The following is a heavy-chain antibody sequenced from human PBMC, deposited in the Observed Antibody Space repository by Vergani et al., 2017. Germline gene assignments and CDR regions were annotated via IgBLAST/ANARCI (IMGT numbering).Heavy chain of an antibody. J-gene: IGHJ5*02. Sequence: QVQLVQSGAEVKKPGSSVKVSCKASGGTFSNYAISWVRQAPGQGLEWMGGIIPIFGTTNYAQKFQGRVTITADESTTTAYIEVRSLRSDDTDAYYCAKNIVVVPSTMLGWLDPWGQGTLVTVSS. CDR1: GGTFSNYA. CDR2: IIPIFGTT. D-gene: IGHD2-2*01. V-gene: IGHV1-69*19. CDR3: AKNIVVVPSTMLGWLDP.